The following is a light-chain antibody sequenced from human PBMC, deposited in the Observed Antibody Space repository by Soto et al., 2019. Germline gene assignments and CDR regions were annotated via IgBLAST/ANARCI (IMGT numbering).Light chain of an antibody. CDR2: DAS. CDR3: QRRGSWPHT. CDR1: QSVSHS. V-gene: IGKV3-11*01. Sequence: EIVLTQSPATLSLSPGERATLSCRASQSVSHSLAWYQHKPGQAPRLLIYDASSLASGIPARFSGSGSGTAFTLAIASLEPEDLAIYYCQRRGSWPHTFGGGTKVEI. J-gene: IGKJ4*01.